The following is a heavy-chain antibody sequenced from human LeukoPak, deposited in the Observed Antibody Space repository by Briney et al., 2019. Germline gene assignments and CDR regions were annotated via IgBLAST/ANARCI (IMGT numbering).Heavy chain of an antibody. CDR1: GGSISGYY. CDR3: ARVAIPYDISPYYDGYMDV. V-gene: IGHV4-59*01. CDR2: IYYSGST. Sequence: PSETLSLTCAVSGGSISGYYWSWLRQSPDKGLEWIGYIYYSGSTNYNPSLQSRVTISVDTSKNQFSLKITSVTAADTAVYYCARVAIPYDISPYYDGYMDVWGKGTAVTVS. J-gene: IGHJ6*03. D-gene: IGHD3-22*01.